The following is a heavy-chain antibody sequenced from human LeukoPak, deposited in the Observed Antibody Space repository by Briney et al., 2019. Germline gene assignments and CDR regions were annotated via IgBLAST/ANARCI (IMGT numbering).Heavy chain of an antibody. J-gene: IGHJ4*02. CDR2: MNPNSGNT. D-gene: IGHD3-10*02. V-gene: IGHV1-8*01. CDR3: ARAWFLYSGSYPYLLGY. Sequence: ASVKVSCKASGYTFTSYDINWVRQATGQGLEWMGWMNPNSGNTGYAQKFQGRVTMTRNTSISTAYMELSSLRSEDTAVYYCARAWFLYSGSYPYLLGYWGQGTLVIVSS. CDR1: GYTFTSYD.